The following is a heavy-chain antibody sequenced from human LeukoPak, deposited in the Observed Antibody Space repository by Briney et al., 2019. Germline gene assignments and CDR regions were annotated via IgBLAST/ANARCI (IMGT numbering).Heavy chain of an antibody. J-gene: IGHJ4*02. CDR3: ARGHSFDYCDYRYYFDY. Sequence: PSETLSLTCTVSGGSISSYYWSWIRQPAGKGLEWIGRIYTSGSTNYNPSLKSRVTISVDKSKNQFSLKLSSVTAADTAVYYCARGHSFDYCDYRYYFDYWGQGTLVTVSS. CDR1: GGSISSYY. V-gene: IGHV4-4*07. CDR2: IYTSGST. D-gene: IGHD4-17*01.